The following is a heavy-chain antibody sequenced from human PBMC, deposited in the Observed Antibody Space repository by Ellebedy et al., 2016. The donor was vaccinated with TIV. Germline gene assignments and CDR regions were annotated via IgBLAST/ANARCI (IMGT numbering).Heavy chain of an antibody. CDR2: INSDGSGT. CDR3: AGTHINMIVD. CDR1: GFTFSSYW. D-gene: IGHD3-22*01. J-gene: IGHJ4*02. Sequence: PGGSLRLSCAASGFTFSSYWMHWVRQAPGKGLVWVSRINSDGSGTSYADSVKGRFTISRDNAKNTLYLQMNSLSVEDTAVYYCAGTHINMIVDWGQGTLVTVSS. V-gene: IGHV3-74*01.